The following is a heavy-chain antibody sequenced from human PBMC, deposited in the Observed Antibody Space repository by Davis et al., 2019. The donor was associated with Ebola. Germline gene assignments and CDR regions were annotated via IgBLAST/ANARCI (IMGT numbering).Heavy chain of an antibody. Sequence: PGGSLRLSCTASGFTFGDYAMSWVRQAPGKGLEWVGFIRSKAYGGTTEYAASVKGRFTISRDDSKSIAYLQMNSLKTEDTAVYYCTVTTEFDYWGQGTLVTVSS. D-gene: IGHD4-17*01. CDR3: TVTTEFDY. CDR1: GFTFGDYA. J-gene: IGHJ4*02. V-gene: IGHV3-49*04. CDR2: IRSKAYGGTT.